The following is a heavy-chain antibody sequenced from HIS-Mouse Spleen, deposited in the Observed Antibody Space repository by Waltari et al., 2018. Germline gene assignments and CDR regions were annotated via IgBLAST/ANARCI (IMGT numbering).Heavy chain of an antibody. CDR2: NGGCSANKGNT. D-gene: IGHD1-26*01. CDR1: GYTFTSYG. CDR3: ASLVVDEVVGANKEDAFDI. V-gene: IGHV1-18*01. J-gene: IGHJ3*02. Sequence: QVQLVQSGAEVKKPGASVKVSCKASGYTFTSYGISWVRQAPGQGLEWMGWNGGCSANKGNTNNAQKLQGRGTMTTDTSTSTADMELRSLRSDDTAVYYCASLVVDEVVGANKEDAFDIWGQGTMVTVSS.